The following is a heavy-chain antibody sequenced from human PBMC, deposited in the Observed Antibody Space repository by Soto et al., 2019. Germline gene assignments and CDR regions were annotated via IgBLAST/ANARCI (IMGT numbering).Heavy chain of an antibody. CDR2: IHYSGTT. Sequence: LSLTCTVSGGSMRNYFWTWIRQPPGKGLEWIGYIHYSGTTSFFPSYNPSLRSRVTISEGTSKNQFSLKLLSVTTADTAVYFCAAGEASSRNLAPYYLDFWGQGTLVTVSS. D-gene: IGHD6-13*01. CDR3: AAGEASSRNLAPYYLDF. CDR1: GGSMRNYF. J-gene: IGHJ4*02. V-gene: IGHV4-59*01.